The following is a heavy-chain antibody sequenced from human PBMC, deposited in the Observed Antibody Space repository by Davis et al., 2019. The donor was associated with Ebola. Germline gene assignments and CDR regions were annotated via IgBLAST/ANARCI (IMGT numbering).Heavy chain of an antibody. CDR2: INHSGST. J-gene: IGHJ4*02. CDR3: ARVWAYYYDSSGYYGRYYFDY. Sequence: SETLSLTCAVYGGSFSGYYWSWIRQPPGKGLEWLGEINHSGSTYYNPSLKSRVTISVDTSKNQFSLKLSSVTAADTAVYYCARVWAYYYDSSGYYGRYYFDYWGQGTLVTVSS. CDR1: GGSFSGYY. D-gene: IGHD3-22*01. V-gene: IGHV4-34*01.